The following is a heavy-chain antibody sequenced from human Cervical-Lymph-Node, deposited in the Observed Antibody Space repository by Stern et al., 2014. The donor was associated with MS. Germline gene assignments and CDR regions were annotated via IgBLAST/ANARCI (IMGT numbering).Heavy chain of an antibody. D-gene: IGHD3-3*01. CDR2: INSAGTTK. CDR1: GFTFRDYY. J-gene: IGHJ4*02. CDR3: ARTRAGDLSMFGVEFDF. Sequence: VPLVESGGDLVKPGGSLRLSCAASGFTFRDYYMSWVRQAPGKGLDWVSCINSAGTTKHYADSVRGRFIVTRDNAKNSLYLQMDGLRAEDTSIYYCARTRAGDLSMFGVEFDFWGQGTLVTVSS. V-gene: IGHV3-11*01.